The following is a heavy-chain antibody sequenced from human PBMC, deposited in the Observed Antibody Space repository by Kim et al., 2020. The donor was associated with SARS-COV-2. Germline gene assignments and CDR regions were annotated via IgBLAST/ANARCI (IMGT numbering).Heavy chain of an antibody. CDR3: ARGVGATTGTYYYYYYGMDV. CDR2: IIPIFGTA. CDR1: GGTFSSYA. D-gene: IGHD1-26*01. Sequence: SVKVSCKASGGTFSSYAISWVRQAPGQGLEWMGGIIPIFGTANYAQKFQGRVTITADESTSTAYMELSSLRSEDTAVYYCARGVGATTGTYYYYYYGMDVWGQGTTVTVSS. V-gene: IGHV1-69*13. J-gene: IGHJ6*02.